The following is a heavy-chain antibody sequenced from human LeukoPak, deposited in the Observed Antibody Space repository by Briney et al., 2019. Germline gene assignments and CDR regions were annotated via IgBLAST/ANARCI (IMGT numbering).Heavy chain of an antibody. CDR3: ARPRHPVLRYFDWLPRPSVYDY. CDR1: GFTFSNTW. Sequence: RGSLRLSCAASGFTFSNTWMSWVRQAPGKGLVWVSRINSDGSSTSYADSVKGRFTISRDNAKNTLYLQMNSLRAEDTAVYYCARPRHPVLRYFDWLPRPSVYDYWGQGTLVTVSS. V-gene: IGHV3-74*01. J-gene: IGHJ4*02. D-gene: IGHD3-9*01. CDR2: INSDGSST.